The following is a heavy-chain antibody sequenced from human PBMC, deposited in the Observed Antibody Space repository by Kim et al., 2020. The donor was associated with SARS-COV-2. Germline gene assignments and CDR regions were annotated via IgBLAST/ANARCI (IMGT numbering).Heavy chain of an antibody. CDR1: GVPINSGGFY. Sequence: SETLSLTCTVSGVPINSGGFYWSWIRQHPGKGLEWIGNVYFTGRTQYSTSLRSRLTISVDTSKSQFSLKLRSATAADTAVYYCVASHRYQLPADYDYGG. CDR3: VASHRYQLPADYDY. V-gene: IGHV4-31*03. CDR2: VYFTGRT. J-gene: IGHJ4*01. D-gene: IGHD2-2*01.